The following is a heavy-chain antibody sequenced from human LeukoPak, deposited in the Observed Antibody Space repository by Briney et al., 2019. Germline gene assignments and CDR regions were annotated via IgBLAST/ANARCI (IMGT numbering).Heavy chain of an antibody. CDR2: IKQDGSEK. CDR3: ARDLSPGSDAPLY. CDR1: GFTFSSYW. J-gene: IGHJ4*02. D-gene: IGHD6-25*01. V-gene: IGHV3-7*01. Sequence: GGSLRLSCAASGFTFSSYWMSWVRQAPGKGLEWVANIKQDGSEKYYVDSVKGRFTISRDNAKNSLYLQMNSPRAEDTAVYYCARDLSPGSDAPLYWGQGTLVTVSS.